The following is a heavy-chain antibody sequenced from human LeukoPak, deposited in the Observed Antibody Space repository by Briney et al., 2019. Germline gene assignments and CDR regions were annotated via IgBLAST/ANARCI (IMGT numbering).Heavy chain of an antibody. Sequence: PSETLSLTCTVSGGSISSYYWSWIRQPPGKGLEWIGYIYYSGTTNYNPSLKSRVTISVDTSKNQFSLKLSSVTAADTAVYYCARAIAVAGLAWFDPWGQGTLVTVSS. V-gene: IGHV4-59*01. CDR1: GGSISSYY. J-gene: IGHJ5*02. CDR3: ARAIAVAGLAWFDP. D-gene: IGHD6-19*01. CDR2: IYYSGTT.